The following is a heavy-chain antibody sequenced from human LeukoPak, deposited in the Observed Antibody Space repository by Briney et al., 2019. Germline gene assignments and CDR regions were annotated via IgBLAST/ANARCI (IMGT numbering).Heavy chain of an antibody. CDR3: AKAVTMVRGAIDY. CDR2: ISGSGGST. CDR1: GFTFSSYA. Sequence: GGSLRLSCAASGFTFSSYAMSWVRQAPGKGLEWVSAISGSGGSTYYADSVKGRFTISRDNSKNTLYLQVNSLRAEDTAVYYCAKAVTMVRGAIDYWGQGTLVTVSS. V-gene: IGHV3-23*01. D-gene: IGHD3-10*01. J-gene: IGHJ4*02.